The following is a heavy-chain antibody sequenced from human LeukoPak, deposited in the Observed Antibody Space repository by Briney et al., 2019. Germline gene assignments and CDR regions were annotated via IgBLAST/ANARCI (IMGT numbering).Heavy chain of an antibody. V-gene: IGHV4-38-2*01. CDR1: GYSISSGYY. CDR2: IYHSGST. Sequence: SETLSLTCAGSGYSISSGYYWGWIRQPPGKRVEWIGSIYHSGSTYYNPSLKSRVTISVDTSKNQFSLKLSSVTAADTAVYYCARHITFGGVIVLFDYWGQGTLVTVSS. D-gene: IGHD3-16*02. J-gene: IGHJ4*02. CDR3: ARHITFGGVIVLFDY.